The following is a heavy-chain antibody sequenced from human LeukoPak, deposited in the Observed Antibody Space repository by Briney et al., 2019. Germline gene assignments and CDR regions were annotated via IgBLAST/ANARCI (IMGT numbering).Heavy chain of an antibody. V-gene: IGHV4-4*09. D-gene: IGHD3-10*01. J-gene: IGHJ5*02. CDR1: GASPY. CDR3: ARGYGWFDP. Sequence: SETLSLTCTVSGASPYWTWIRQPPGKGLEWIGYIYSTTGTTNSNPSLKSRVTMSLDTSKKHLPLKLSAVTAADTAVYYCARGYGWFDPWGQGILVIVSS. CDR2: IYSTTGTT.